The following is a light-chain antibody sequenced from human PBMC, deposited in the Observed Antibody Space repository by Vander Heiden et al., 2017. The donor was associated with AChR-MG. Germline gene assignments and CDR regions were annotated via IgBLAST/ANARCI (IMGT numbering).Light chain of an antibody. Sequence: QSALTQPASVSGSPGQSITISCTVSSSDVANYNLVSWYQQHPDKAPKLMIYEVTKRPSGVSNRFSGSKSGNTASLTISGLQAEDEADYYCCSYAGTSTVVFGGGTKLTVL. CDR2: EVT. CDR3: CSYAGTSTVV. CDR1: SSDVANYNL. V-gene: IGLV2-23*02. J-gene: IGLJ3*02.